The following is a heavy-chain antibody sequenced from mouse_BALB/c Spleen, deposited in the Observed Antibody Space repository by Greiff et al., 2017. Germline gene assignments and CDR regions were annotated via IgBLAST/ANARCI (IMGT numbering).Heavy chain of an antibody. CDR1: GFSLTGYG. Sequence: QVQLKESGPGLVPPSQTLSITCTVPGFSLTGYGVHWFRQPPGKGLEWLGLIWVGGSTNYNSALMSRLSIRKDNSKSQVFLKMNSLQTDDTAMYYCATQLTGIAWFAYWGQGTLVTVSA. D-gene: IGHD4-1*01. J-gene: IGHJ3*01. V-gene: IGHV2-9*02. CDR2: IWVGGST. CDR3: ATQLTGIAWFAY.